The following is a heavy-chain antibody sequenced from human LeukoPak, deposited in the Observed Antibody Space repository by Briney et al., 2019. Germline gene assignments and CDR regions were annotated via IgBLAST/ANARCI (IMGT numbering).Heavy chain of an antibody. CDR2: INGNGAST. CDR1: RFTFNTHA. Sequence: PGGSLRLSCAASRFTFNTHAMSWVRQAPGKGLEWVSGINGNGASTYYSDSVKGRFTISRDNSKNTLYLQMSGLRAEDTAVYYCAKDQGYSYYYLDYWGQGTLVTVSS. V-gene: IGHV3-23*01. J-gene: IGHJ4*02. CDR3: AKDQGYSYYYLDY. D-gene: IGHD5-18*01.